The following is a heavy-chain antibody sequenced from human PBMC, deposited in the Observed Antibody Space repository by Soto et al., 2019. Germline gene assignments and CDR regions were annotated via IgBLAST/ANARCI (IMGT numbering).Heavy chain of an antibody. V-gene: IGHV3-33*01. CDR1: GFTFSSYG. J-gene: IGHJ2*01. Sequence: QVQLVESGGGVVQPGRSLRLSCAASGFTFSSYGMHWVRQAPGKGLEWVAVIWYDGSNKYYADSVKCRFTISRDNSKXXXXXXXXXXXXXXXXXXXXXXXXXXXXXXXDWYFDLWGRGTLVTVSS. CDR3: XXXXXXXXXXXDWYFDL. CDR2: IWYDGSNK.